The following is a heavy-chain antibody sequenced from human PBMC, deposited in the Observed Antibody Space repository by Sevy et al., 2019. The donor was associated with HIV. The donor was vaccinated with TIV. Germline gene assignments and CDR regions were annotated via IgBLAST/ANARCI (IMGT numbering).Heavy chain of an antibody. V-gene: IGHV1-18*01. Sequence: ASVKVSCKGSGYPFTSFGISWVLQAPGQGLEWMGWINTNNGNANYAQKYQGRVTMTRDTSTSTAYMELRSLRSDDTAVYYCAKDRGYCSGGSCYIQVWCQGTLVTVSS. CDR2: INTNNGNA. D-gene: IGHD2-15*01. CDR3: AKDRGYCSGGSCYIQV. J-gene: IGHJ1*01. CDR1: GYPFTSFG.